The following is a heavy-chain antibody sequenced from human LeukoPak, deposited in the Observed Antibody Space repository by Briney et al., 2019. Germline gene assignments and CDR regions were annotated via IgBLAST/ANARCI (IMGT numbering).Heavy chain of an antibody. D-gene: IGHD5-18*01. CDR1: GFTFSNAW. CDR2: IKSKTDGGTT. J-gene: IGHJ4*02. V-gene: IGHV3-15*05. CDR3: AKDRRPEGSYGYFDY. Sequence: GGSLRLSCAASGFTFSNAWMSWVRQAPGKGLEWVGRIKSKTDGGTTDYAAPVKGRFTISRDNSKNTLFLQMNNLRVEDTAVYYCAKDRRPEGSYGYFDYCGQGTLVTVSS.